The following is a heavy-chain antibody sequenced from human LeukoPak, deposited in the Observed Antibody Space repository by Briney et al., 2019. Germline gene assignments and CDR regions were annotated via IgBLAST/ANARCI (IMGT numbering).Heavy chain of an antibody. D-gene: IGHD3-10*01. J-gene: IGHJ4*02. CDR3: ARHKPNYYGSGSIDY. CDR2: IYYSGST. V-gene: IGHV4-59*01. Sequence: SETLSLTCTVSGGFISSYYWSWIRQPPGKGLEWIGYIYYSGSTNYNPSLKSRVTISVDTSKNQFSLKLSSVTAADTAVYYCARHKPNYYGSGSIDYWGQGTLVTVSS. CDR1: GGFISSYY.